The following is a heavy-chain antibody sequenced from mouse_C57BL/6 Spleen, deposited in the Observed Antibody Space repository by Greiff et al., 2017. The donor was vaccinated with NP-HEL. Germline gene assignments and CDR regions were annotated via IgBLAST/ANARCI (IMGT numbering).Heavy chain of an antibody. CDR2: ISSGGDYI. J-gene: IGHJ4*01. CDR1: GFTFSSYA. CDR3: TRDRAGTSDYAMDY. V-gene: IGHV5-9-1*02. Sequence: EVKLMESGEGLVKPGGSLKLSCAASGFTFSSYAMSWVRQTPEKRLEWVAYISSGGDYIYYADTVKGRFTISRDNARNTLYLQMSSLKSEDTAMYYCTRDRAGTSDYAMDYWGQGTSVTVSS. D-gene: IGHD4-1*01.